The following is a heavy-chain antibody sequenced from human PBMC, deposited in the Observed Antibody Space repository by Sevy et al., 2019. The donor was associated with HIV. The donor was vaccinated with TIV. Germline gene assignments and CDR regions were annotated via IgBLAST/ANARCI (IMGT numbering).Heavy chain of an antibody. CDR2: IRSKTYGGTT. CDR3: TRVRGTISPYYYYYGMDV. V-gene: IGHV3-49*03. Sequence: GGSLRLSCTASGFTFGDYAMSWCRQAPGKGLEWVGFIRSKTYGGTTEYAASAKGRFTISRDDSKSIAYLQMNSLKTEDKAVYYCTRVRGTISPYYYYYGMDVWGQGTTVTVSS. CDR1: GFTFGDYA. D-gene: IGHD3-10*01. J-gene: IGHJ6*02.